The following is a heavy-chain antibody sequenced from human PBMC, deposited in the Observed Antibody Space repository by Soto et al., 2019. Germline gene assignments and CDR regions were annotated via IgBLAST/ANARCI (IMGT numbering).Heavy chain of an antibody. D-gene: IGHD4-17*01. V-gene: IGHV3-23*01. CDR3: ARDLDYGGNSEASDV. Sequence: EVEVLESGGDLVQPGGSLRLSCAASGFTFSRYAMSWVRQTPGKGLEWVSAISDSGDRTYYTDSVKGRFTISRDNSTNTLYLQLNSLRAEDTAVYYCARDLDYGGNSEASDVWGQGTMVTVAS. J-gene: IGHJ3*01. CDR2: ISDSGDRT. CDR1: GFTFSRYA.